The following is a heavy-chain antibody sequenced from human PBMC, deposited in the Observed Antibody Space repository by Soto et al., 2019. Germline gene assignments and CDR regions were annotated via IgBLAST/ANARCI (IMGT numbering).Heavy chain of an antibody. J-gene: IGHJ3*02. V-gene: IGHV2-5*02. CDR3: AHRVVDDGFDM. Sequence: QITLKESGPTLVKPTQTLTLTCTFSGFSLSTSGVGVGWIRQPPGKALEWLALIYWDDDKRYSPSLKSRVTTTKDTSKNQVVITMTNMDPVDTATYYCAHRVVDDGFDMWGQGTMVTVSS. CDR1: GFSLSTSGVG. D-gene: IGHD2-21*01. CDR2: IYWDDDK.